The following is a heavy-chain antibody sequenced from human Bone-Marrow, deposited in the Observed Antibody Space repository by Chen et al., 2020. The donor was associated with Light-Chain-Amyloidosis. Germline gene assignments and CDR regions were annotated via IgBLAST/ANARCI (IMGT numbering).Heavy chain of an antibody. V-gene: IGHV5-51*01. CDR2: IYPDDSDA. J-gene: IGHJ4*02. D-gene: IGHD5-12*01. Sequence: EVQLEQSGQEVKKPGESLKISCQGPGYTFPNYLIGWVRQMPGKGLEWRGVIYPDDSDARYSPSFEGQVTISADKSITTAYLQWRSLKASDTAMYYCARRRDGYNFDYWGQGTLVTVSS. CDR1: GYTFPNYL. CDR3: ARRRDGYNFDY.